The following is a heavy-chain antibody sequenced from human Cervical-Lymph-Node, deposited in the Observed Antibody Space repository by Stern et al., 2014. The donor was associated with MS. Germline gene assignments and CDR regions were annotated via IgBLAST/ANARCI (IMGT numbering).Heavy chain of an antibody. J-gene: IGHJ4*02. V-gene: IGHV1-2*02. CDR3: ARDLRLAPSIVARMCDY. CDR1: GYTFTGDY. D-gene: IGHD6-6*01. CDR2: INPNSGGT. Sequence: QVQLVESGAEVKKPGASVKVSCKASGYTFTGDYIHWVRQAPGQGLEWMGWINPNSGGTNYAQKFQGRVTLTRDTSISTAYMELSRLRSDDTAVYYCARDLRLAPSIVARMCDYWGQGTLVTVSS.